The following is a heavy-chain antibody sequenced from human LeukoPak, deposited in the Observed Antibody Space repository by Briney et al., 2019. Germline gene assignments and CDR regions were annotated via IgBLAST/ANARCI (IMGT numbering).Heavy chain of an antibody. V-gene: IGHV4-39*01. CDR1: GGSITSSSYY. CDR3: AGRPVSSNFDY. J-gene: IGHJ4*02. CDR2: IYYSGST. Sequence: SEPLSLTCTVSGGSITSSSYYWGWIRQPPGKGLEWIGTIYYSGSTYYNPSLKSRVTISVDTSRNQFSLKLSSVTAADTAVYYCAGRPVSSNFDYWGQGTLVTVSS. D-gene: IGHD3-10*01.